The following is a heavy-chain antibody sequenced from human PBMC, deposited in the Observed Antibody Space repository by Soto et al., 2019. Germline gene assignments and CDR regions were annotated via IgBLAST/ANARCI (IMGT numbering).Heavy chain of an antibody. J-gene: IGHJ4*02. V-gene: IGHV3-48*04. D-gene: IGHD5-18*01. CDR1: GFTFSKYS. CDR3: ARSGYSYGYFDY. Sequence: GGSLRLSCAASGFTFSKYSMNWVRQAPGKGLEWVSYISDSSDSMYYADSVKGRFTISRDNAKNSLYLQMNSLRAEDTAVYYCARSGYSYGYFDYWGQGTLVTVSS. CDR2: ISDSSDSM.